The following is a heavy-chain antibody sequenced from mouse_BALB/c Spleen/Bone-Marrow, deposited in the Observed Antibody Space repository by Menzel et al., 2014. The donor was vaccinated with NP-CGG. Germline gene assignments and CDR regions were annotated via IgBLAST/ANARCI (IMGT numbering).Heavy chain of an antibody. CDR3: ARHGITRLLVY. D-gene: IGHD2-4*01. CDR1: GFTFSSYA. V-gene: IGHV5-9-3*01. J-gene: IGHJ2*01. Sequence: EVKLLESGGGLVKPGGSLKLSCAASGFTFSSYAMSWVRQTPEKRLEWVATISSGGSYTYYPDSVKGRFTISRDNAKNPMYLQMSNSGSEDTAMYYCARHGITRLLVYWGQGTTLTVSS. CDR2: ISSGGSYT.